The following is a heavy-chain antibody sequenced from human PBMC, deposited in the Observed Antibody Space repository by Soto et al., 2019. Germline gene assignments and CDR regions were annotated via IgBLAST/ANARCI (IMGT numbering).Heavy chain of an antibody. J-gene: IGHJ4*02. CDR3: ARAGRQQLVDYFDY. D-gene: IGHD6-13*01. Sequence: EVQLVESGGGLVKPGGSLRLSCAASGFTFSSYSMNWVRQAPGKGLEWVSSISSSSYIYYADSVKGRFTISRDNAKNSLYLQMNSLRAEDTAVYYCARAGRQQLVDYFDYWGQGTLVTVSS. CDR2: ISSSSYI. CDR1: GFTFSSYS. V-gene: IGHV3-21*01.